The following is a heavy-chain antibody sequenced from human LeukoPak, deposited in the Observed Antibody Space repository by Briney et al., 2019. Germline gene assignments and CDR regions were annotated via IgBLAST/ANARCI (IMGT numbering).Heavy chain of an antibody. CDR3: ARTQWLVNINFDY. V-gene: IGHV4-59*12. CDR1: GASISSYY. D-gene: IGHD6-19*01. J-gene: IGHJ4*02. CDR2: IHYTGTT. Sequence: PSETLSLTCTVSGASISSYYWSWIRQPPGKGLEWIGYIHYTGTTNYNPSLKSRVTISVDTSKNQFSLKLSSVTAADTAVYYCARTQWLVNINFDYWGQGTLVTVSS.